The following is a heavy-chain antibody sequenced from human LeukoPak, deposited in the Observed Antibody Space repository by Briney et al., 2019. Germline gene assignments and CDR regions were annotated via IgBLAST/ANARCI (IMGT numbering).Heavy chain of an antibody. Sequence: GGSLRLSCAASGFTFSSYAMSWVRQPPGNGLECVSAISGSGGSTYNADSVKGRFTISRNNSKDTLYLQMNRLRAEDTAVYYCAKRRWDSSGYANWFDPWGQGTLVTVSS. CDR1: GFTFSSYA. J-gene: IGHJ5*02. CDR2: ISGSGGST. D-gene: IGHD3-22*01. V-gene: IGHV3-23*01. CDR3: AKRRWDSSGYANWFDP.